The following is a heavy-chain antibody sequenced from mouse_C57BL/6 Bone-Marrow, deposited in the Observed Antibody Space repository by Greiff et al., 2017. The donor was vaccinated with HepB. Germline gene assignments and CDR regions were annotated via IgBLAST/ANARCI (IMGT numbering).Heavy chain of an antibody. Sequence: VQLQQSGAELVRPGPSVKVSCKASGYAFTNYLIEWVKQRPGQGLEWIGVINPGSGGTNYNEKFKGKATLTADKSSSTAYMQLSSLTSEDSAVYFCARGYYGCEYWGQGTTLTVSS. CDR1: GYAFTNYL. CDR3: ARGYYGCEY. V-gene: IGHV1-54*01. CDR2: INPGSGGT. J-gene: IGHJ2*01. D-gene: IGHD1-1*01.